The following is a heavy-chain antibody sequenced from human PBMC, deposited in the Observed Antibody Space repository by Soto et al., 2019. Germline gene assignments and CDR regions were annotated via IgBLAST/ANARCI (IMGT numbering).Heavy chain of an antibody. CDR2: THGTGIT. CDR1: GGSITGYH. D-gene: IGHD1-26*01. V-gene: IGHV4-59*01. J-gene: IGHJ4*02. Sequence: QVQLQESGPGLVKPSETLSLTCTVSGGSITGYHWSWIRQPPEKGLEWIGYTHGTGITNHNPSLQSRVTISVDTSKNHFSLKLGSVTASDTAVYYCASYIEGGGGRGYWGQGHLLTVSS. CDR3: ASYIEGGGGRGY.